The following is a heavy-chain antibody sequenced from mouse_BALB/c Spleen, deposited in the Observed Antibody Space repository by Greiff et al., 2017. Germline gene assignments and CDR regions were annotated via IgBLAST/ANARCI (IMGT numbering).Heavy chain of an antibody. CDR3: ARGGGNYPYYYAMDY. J-gene: IGHJ4*01. Sequence: QVQLQQPGAELVMPGASVKMSCKASGYTFTDYWMHWVKQRPGQGLEWIGAIDTSDSYTSYNQKFKGKATLTVDESSSTAYMQLSSLTSEDSAVYYCARGGGNYPYYYAMDYWGQGTAVTVSS. CDR2: IDTSDSYT. CDR1: GYTFTDYW. D-gene: IGHD2-1*01. V-gene: IGHV1-69*01.